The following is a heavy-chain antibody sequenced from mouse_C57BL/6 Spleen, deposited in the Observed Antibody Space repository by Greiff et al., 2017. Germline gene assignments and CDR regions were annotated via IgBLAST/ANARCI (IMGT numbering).Heavy chain of an antibody. J-gene: IGHJ3*01. CDR3: AGIYYGNLWFAY. D-gene: IGHD2-1*01. Sequence: QVQLKQSGAELVKPGASVKISCKASGYAFSSYWMNWVKQRPGKGLEWIGQIYPGDGDTNYNGKFKGKATLTADKSSSTAYMQLSSLTSEDSAVYFCAGIYYGNLWFAYWGQGTLVTVSA. CDR1: GYAFSSYW. CDR2: IYPGDGDT. V-gene: IGHV1-80*01.